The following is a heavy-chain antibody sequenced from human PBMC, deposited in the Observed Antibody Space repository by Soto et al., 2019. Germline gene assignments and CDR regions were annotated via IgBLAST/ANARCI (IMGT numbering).Heavy chain of an antibody. V-gene: IGHV1-8*01. CDR3: ARGDQFWGGWFDP. Sequence: AASVKVSCKASGYTFTSYDINWVRQATGQGLEWMGWMNPNSGNTGYAQKFQGRVTMTRNTSISTAYMELSSLRSEDTAVYYCARGDQFWGGWFDPWGQGTLVTVSS. CDR1: GYTFTSYD. J-gene: IGHJ5*02. D-gene: IGHD3-3*01. CDR2: MNPNSGNT.